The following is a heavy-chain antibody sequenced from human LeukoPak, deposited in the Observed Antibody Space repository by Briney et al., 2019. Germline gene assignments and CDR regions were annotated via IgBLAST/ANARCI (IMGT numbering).Heavy chain of an antibody. CDR2: MNPNSDNT. J-gene: IGHJ6*04. CDR1: GYTFTSYD. D-gene: IGHD2-2*01. CDR3: ARGLVVPAARAMDV. V-gene: IGHV1-8*03. Sequence: GASVKVSCKASGYTFTSYDINWVRQATGQGLEWMGWMNPNSDNTGYAQKFQGRVTITRNTSISTAYMELSSLRSEDTAVYYCARGLVVPAARAMDVWGKGTTVTVSS.